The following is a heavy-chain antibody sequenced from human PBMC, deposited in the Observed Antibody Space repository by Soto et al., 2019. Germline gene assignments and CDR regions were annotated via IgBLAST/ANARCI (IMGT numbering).Heavy chain of an antibody. Sequence: QVELQESGPRLVKSSGTLSLTCEVSSGSISTGNWWSWVRQPPGKGLEWIGEIYYTGATNYNPSLKSRGTMTIDKSTDQFSLILTSATAADTAVYYCARVFSSGSGWMYYFDFWGQGILVSVSS. V-gene: IGHV4-4*02. CDR1: SGSISTGNW. CDR2: IYYTGAT. CDR3: ARVFSSGSGWMYYFDF. D-gene: IGHD6-25*01. J-gene: IGHJ4*02.